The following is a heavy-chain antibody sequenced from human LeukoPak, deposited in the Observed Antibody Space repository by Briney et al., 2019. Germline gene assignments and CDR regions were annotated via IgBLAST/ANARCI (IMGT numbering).Heavy chain of an antibody. CDR3: ATWRTAKTGFDY. D-gene: IGHD1-1*01. Sequence: KPSEPLSLTCTVSGGSIGNNNYYWAWIRQPPGKGLECIGSIYYSGSPYYNPSLKSRVTISVDTSKNQFSLRLSSVTAADTAVYYCATWRTAKTGFDYWGQGTLVTVSS. J-gene: IGHJ4*02. CDR1: GGSIGNNNYY. CDR2: IYYSGSP. V-gene: IGHV4-39*01.